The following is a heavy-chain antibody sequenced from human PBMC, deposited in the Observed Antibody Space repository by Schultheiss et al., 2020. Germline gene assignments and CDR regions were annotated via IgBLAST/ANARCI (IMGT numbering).Heavy chain of an antibody. CDR3: ARDGRTHYAFDI. CDR2: IIPIFGTA. CDR1: GGTFSSYA. Sequence: SVKVSCKASGGTFSSYAISWVRQAPGQGLEWMGGIIPIFGTANYAQKFQGRVTITADESTSTAYMELSSLRSEDTAVYYCARDGRTHYAFDIWGQGTMVTVSS. V-gene: IGHV1-69*13. J-gene: IGHJ3*02. D-gene: IGHD3/OR15-3a*01.